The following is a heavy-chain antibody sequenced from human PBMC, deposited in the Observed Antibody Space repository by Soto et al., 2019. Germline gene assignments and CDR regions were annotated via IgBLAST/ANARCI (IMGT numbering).Heavy chain of an antibody. CDR1: GGSISSGGYY. CDR3: ATKYCSSTSCLPNYYYYYGLDV. D-gene: IGHD2-2*01. CDR2: IYYSGST. Sequence: ASETLSLTCTVSGGSISSGGYYWSWIRQHPGKGLEWIGYIYYSGSTYYNPSLKSRVTISVDTSKNQFSLKLSSVTAADTAVYYCATKYCSSTSCLPNYYYYYGLDVWGQGTAVTVSS. J-gene: IGHJ6*02. V-gene: IGHV4-31*03.